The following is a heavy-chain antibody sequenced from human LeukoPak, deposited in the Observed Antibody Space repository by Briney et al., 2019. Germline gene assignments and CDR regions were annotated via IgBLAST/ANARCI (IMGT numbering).Heavy chain of an antibody. CDR2: INHSGST. V-gene: IGHV4-34*01. CDR1: GGSFSGYY. D-gene: IGHD3-10*01. J-gene: IGHJ4*02. Sequence: SETLSLTCAVYGGSFSGYYWSWIRQPPGKGLEWIGEINHSGSTSYNPSLKSRVTISVDTSKNQFSLKLSSVTAADTAVYYCARGLSSSVTGSGSYNYWGQGTLVTVSS. CDR3: ARGLSSSVTGSGSYNY.